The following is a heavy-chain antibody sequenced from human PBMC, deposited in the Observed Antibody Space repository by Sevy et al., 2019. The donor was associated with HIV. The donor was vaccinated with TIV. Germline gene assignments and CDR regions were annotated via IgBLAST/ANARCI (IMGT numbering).Heavy chain of an antibody. CDR2: ISSSSSYI. V-gene: IGHV3-21*01. J-gene: IGHJ6*03. CDR1: GFTFSIYS. D-gene: IGHD2-15*01. CDR3: ARGVRHCSGGSCYDYYYMDV. Sequence: GGSLRLSCAASGFTFSIYSMNWVRQAPGKGLEWVSSISSSSSYIYYADSVKGRFTISRDNAKNSLYLQMNSLRAEDTAVYYCARGVRHCSGGSCYDYYYMDVWGKGTTVTVSS.